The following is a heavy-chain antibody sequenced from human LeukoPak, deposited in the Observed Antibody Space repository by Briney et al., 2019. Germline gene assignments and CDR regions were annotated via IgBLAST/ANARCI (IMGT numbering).Heavy chain of an antibody. CDR3: ARVLITAMATRVFDY. D-gene: IGHD5-18*01. CDR1: GGSFSGYY. V-gene: IGHV4-34*01. Sequence: PSETLSLTCAVYGGSFSGYYWSWIRQPPGKGLEWIGEINHSGSTNYNPSLKSRVTISVDTSKNQFSLKLTSVTAADTAVYYCARVLITAMATRVFDYWGQGTLVIVSS. J-gene: IGHJ4*02. CDR2: INHSGST.